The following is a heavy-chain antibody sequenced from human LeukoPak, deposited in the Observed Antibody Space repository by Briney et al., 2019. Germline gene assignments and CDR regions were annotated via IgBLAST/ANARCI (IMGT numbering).Heavy chain of an antibody. V-gene: IGHV3-53*04. CDR3: ARASEGDCSGGSCYSGYYYGMDV. J-gene: IGHJ6*02. D-gene: IGHD2-15*01. CDR1: GFTVSSNY. Sequence: PGGSLRLSCAASGFTVSSNYMSWVRQAPGKGLEWVSVIYSGGSTYYADSVKGRFTISRHNSKNTLYLQMNSLRAEDTAVYYCARASEGDCSGGSCYSGYYYGMDVWGQGTMVTVSS. CDR2: IYSGGST.